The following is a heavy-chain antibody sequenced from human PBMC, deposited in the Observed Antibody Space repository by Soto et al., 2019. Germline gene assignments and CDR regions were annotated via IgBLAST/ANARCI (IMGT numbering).Heavy chain of an antibody. Sequence: QVQVQESGPGLVKPSGTLSLTCVVSGDSIKNNWWSWVRQPPGKGLEWIGEIYQTGTINYNPSLRSRVTISVDKSKNQLSLKVDSVTAADTAVYYCVRGNDNNDFWNKWRLEPWGQGTLVTVSS. J-gene: IGHJ5*02. V-gene: IGHV4-4*02. CDR3: VRGNDNNDFWNKWRLEP. D-gene: IGHD3-3*01. CDR2: IYQTGTI. CDR1: GDSIKNNW.